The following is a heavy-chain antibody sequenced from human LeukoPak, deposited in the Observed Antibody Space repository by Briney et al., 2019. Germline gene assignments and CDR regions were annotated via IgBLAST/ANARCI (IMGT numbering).Heavy chain of an antibody. Sequence: PGGSLRLSCAASGFTFNKYAMHWVRQIPGTGLVRVSRLGADGSGTRYADSVKGRFTISRDNAKNTVYLQMSSLRADDTAVYYCARDGFTGPRTAYLDHWGQGTLVTVSS. CDR2: LGADGSGT. D-gene: IGHD2-8*02. CDR3: ARDGFTGPRTAYLDH. V-gene: IGHV3-74*01. J-gene: IGHJ4*01. CDR1: GFTFNKYA.